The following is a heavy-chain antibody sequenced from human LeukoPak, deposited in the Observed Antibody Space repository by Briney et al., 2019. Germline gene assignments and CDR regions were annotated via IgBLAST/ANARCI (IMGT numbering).Heavy chain of an antibody. J-gene: IGHJ4*02. CDR1: GGSISSYY. Sequence: SETLSLTCTVSGGSISSYYWSWIRQPPGRGLEWIGYIYYSGSTNYNPSLKRRVTISVDTSKNQFSLKLSSVTAADTAVYYCAVNLGGGANFDYWGQGTLVTVSS. D-gene: IGHD1-26*01. CDR3: AVNLGGGANFDY. CDR2: IYYSGST. V-gene: IGHV4-59*01.